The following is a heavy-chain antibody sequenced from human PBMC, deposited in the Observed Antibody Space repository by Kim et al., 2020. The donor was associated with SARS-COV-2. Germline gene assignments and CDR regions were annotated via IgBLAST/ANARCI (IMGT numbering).Heavy chain of an antibody. D-gene: IGHD6-19*01. Sequence: SETLSLTCTVSGDSISGYYWSWIRQPPGKGLEWIGYIFSSGSTHYNPSLKSRLTISVDTSRYHFSLRLSSVTAADTAVYYCARDRGGWLVHDSWGQGTLVTVSS. J-gene: IGHJ4*02. V-gene: IGHV4-59*13. CDR3: ARDRGGWLVHDS. CDR1: GDSISGYY. CDR2: IFSSGST.